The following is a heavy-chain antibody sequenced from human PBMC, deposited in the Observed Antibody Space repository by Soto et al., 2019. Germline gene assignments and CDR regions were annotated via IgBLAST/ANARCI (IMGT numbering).Heavy chain of an antibody. Sequence: SETLSLTCAVYGGSFSGYYWSWIRQPPGKGLEWIGEINQSGSTSYNPSLKSRVTISVDTSKNQFSLKLSSVTAADTAVYYCARRRGCSGGSCYSKNYYYMDVWGKGTTVTVSS. CDR1: GGSFSGYY. J-gene: IGHJ6*03. V-gene: IGHV4-34*01. CDR2: INQSGST. CDR3: ARRRGCSGGSCYSKNYYYMDV. D-gene: IGHD2-15*01.